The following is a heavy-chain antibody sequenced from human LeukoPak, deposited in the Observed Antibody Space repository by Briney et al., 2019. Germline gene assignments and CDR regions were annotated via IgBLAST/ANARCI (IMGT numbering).Heavy chain of an antibody. J-gene: IGHJ4*02. CDR1: GYSISSGYY. D-gene: IGHD3-22*01. CDR3: ASGGYYDSSGYYYPSYYFDY. Sequence: PSETLSLTCTVSGYSISSGYYWGWIRQPPGKGREWIGSIYHIGSTYYNPSLKSRVTISVDTSKNQFSLKLSSVTAADTAVYYCASGGYYDSSGYYYPSYYFDYWGQGTLVTVSS. CDR2: IYHIGST. V-gene: IGHV4-38-2*02.